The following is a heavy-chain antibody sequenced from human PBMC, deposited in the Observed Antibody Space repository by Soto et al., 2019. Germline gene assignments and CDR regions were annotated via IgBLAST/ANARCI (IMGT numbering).Heavy chain of an antibody. Sequence: PGGSLRLSCAASGFTFSNYGMHWVRQAPGKGLEWVAVISYDGSNKYYADSVKGRFTISRDNSKNTLYLQMNSLRAEDTAVYYCAKASTTNYYDSSGYDDYWGQGTLVTVSS. CDR3: AKASTTNYYDSSGYDDY. V-gene: IGHV3-30*18. J-gene: IGHJ4*02. CDR1: GFTFSNYG. D-gene: IGHD3-22*01. CDR2: ISYDGSNK.